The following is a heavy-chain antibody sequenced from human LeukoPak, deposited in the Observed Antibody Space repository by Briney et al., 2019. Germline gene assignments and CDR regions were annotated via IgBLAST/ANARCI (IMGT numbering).Heavy chain of an antibody. J-gene: IGHJ1*01. D-gene: IGHD6-13*01. CDR1: GGSISSSGYY. CDR3: ATISSSWTEYFQH. Sequence: SETLSLTCTVSGGSISSSGYYWGWIRQPPGKGLEWFGAIYYSGSTYYNPSLKSRVAISADTSKHQLSLRPSPVTAADTAVYYCATISSSWTEYFQHWGQGTLVTVSS. CDR2: IYYSGST. V-gene: IGHV4-39*01.